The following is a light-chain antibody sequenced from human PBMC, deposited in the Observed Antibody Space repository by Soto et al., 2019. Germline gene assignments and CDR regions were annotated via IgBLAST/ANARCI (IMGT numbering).Light chain of an antibody. J-gene: IGKJ3*01. CDR2: DAS. CDR3: QQRTNWLT. V-gene: IGKV3-11*01. Sequence: EIVLTQSPATLSLSPGERATLSFSASQNVSTYLAWYQQKPGQAPRLLIYDASNRATGIPARFSGNGSGTDFTLTISSLEPEDFAVYYCQQRTNWLTFGPGTKVDIK. CDR1: QNVSTY.